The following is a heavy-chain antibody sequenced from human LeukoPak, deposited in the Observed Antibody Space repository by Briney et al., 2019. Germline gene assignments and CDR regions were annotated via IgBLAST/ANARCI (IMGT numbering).Heavy chain of an antibody. Sequence: TGGSLRLSCAASGFTFSSYEMNWVRQAPGKGLEWVSAISGSGGSTYYADSVKGRFTISRDNAKNSLYLQMNSLRAEDTAVYYCARQYSGSYVAFDIWGQGTMVTVSS. V-gene: IGHV3-48*03. D-gene: IGHD1-26*01. CDR3: ARQYSGSYVAFDI. CDR2: ISGSGGST. CDR1: GFTFSSYE. J-gene: IGHJ3*02.